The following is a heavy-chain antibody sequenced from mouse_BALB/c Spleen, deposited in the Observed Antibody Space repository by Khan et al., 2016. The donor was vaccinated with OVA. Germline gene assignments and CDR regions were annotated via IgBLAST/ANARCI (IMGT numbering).Heavy chain of an antibody. D-gene: IGHD1-1*01. CDR3: ARLAYYYNSEGFAY. CDR2: ISSGGSYT. V-gene: IGHV5-6*01. J-gene: IGHJ3*01. Sequence: EVELVESGGDLVKPGGSLKLSCAASGFTFSTYGMSWVRQTPDKRLEWVATISSGGSYTYYIDSMKGRFTISRDNAKNTLYLQMSSLKSEDTAMYYCARLAYYYNSEGFAYWGQGTLVTVSA. CDR1: GFTFSTYG.